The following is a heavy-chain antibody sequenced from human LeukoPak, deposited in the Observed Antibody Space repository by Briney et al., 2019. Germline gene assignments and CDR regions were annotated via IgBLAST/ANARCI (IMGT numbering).Heavy chain of an antibody. V-gene: IGHV4-59*01. J-gene: IGHJ3*02. CDR2: IYYSGST. CDR3: ARASYQNYYDSSGYYDDAFDI. D-gene: IGHD3-22*01. CDR1: GGSISSYY. Sequence: PSETLSLTCTVSGGSISSYYWSWIRQPPGKGLEWIGYIYYSGSTNYNPSLKSRVTISVDTSKNQFSLKLSSVTAADTAVYYCARASYQNYYDSSGYYDDAFDIWGQGTMVTVSS.